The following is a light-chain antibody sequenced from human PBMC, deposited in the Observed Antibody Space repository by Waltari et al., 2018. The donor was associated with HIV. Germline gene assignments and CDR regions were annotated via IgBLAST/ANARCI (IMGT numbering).Light chain of an antibody. J-gene: IGKJ1*01. V-gene: IGKV3-20*01. CDR1: QSVSSTY. CDR3: QQYGSSPQT. Sequence: EIVLTQSPGTLSLSPGERATLSCRASQSVSSTYLAWYQHKPGQAPGLLINGASSRAASIPDRFSGSGSGTDFTLTITRLEPEDFAIYYCQQYGSSPQTFGQGTKVES. CDR2: GAS.